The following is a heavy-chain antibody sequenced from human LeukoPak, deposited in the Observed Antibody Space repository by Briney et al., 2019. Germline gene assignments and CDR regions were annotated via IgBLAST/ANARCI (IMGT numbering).Heavy chain of an antibody. CDR1: GGSISSYY. J-gene: IGHJ4*02. CDR2: IYTSGST. CDR3: ARVPGYCSGGSCYSGFDY. Sequence: SETLSLTCTVSGGSISSYYWSWIRQPAGKGLEWIGRIYTSGSTNYNPSLKSRVTMSVDTSKNQFSLKLSSVTAADTAVYYCARVPGYCSGGSCYSGFDYWGQGTLVTVSS. D-gene: IGHD2-15*01. V-gene: IGHV4-4*07.